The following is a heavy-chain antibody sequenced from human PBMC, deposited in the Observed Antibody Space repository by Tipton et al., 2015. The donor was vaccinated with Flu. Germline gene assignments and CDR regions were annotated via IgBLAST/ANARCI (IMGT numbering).Heavy chain of an antibody. V-gene: IGHV4-38-2*02. J-gene: IGHJ5*02. D-gene: IGHD4-11*01. CDR2: IFRTGNT. Sequence: TLSLTCTISGDSISSDYYWGWIRQPPGKGLEWIANIFRTGNTYRNPSFKSRVTISVDKSRNQFSLKLTPVTAADTAVYYCARREYSNYVSEPKNWFHPWGQGTLVTVSS. CDR3: ARREYSNYVSEPKNWFHP. CDR1: GDSISSDYY.